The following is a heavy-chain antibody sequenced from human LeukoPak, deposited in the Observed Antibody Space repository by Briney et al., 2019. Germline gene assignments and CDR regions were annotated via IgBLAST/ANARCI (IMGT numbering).Heavy chain of an antibody. CDR2: INPSGGST. CDR3: ARERPDFWSGRGWYMDV. J-gene: IGHJ6*03. CDR1: GYTFTSYY. V-gene: IGHV1-46*01. Sequence: ASVKVPCKASGYTFTSYYMHWVRQAPGQGLEWMGIINPSGGSTSYAQKFQGRVAMTRDTSTSTVYMELSSLRSEDTAVYYCARERPDFWSGRGWYMDVWGKGTTVTVSS. D-gene: IGHD3-3*01.